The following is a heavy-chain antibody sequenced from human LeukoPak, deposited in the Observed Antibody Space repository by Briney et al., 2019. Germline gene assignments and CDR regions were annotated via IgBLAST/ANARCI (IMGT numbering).Heavy chain of an antibody. D-gene: IGHD3-16*02. V-gene: IGHV3-53*01. CDR3: ARGTRVWGSYRYKGVGLDY. Sequence: PGGSLRLSCAASGFTVSSNYMSWVRQAPGKGLEWVSVIYSGGSTYYADSVKGRFTISRDNSKNTLYLRMNSLRAEDTAVYYCARGTRVWGSYRYKGVGLDYWGQGTLVTVSS. CDR2: IYSGGST. J-gene: IGHJ4*02. CDR1: GFTVSSNY.